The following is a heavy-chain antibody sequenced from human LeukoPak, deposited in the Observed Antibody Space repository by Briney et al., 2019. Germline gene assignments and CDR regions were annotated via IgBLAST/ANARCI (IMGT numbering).Heavy chain of an antibody. CDR3: ARECYDFWSGYLYYYYYYMDV. D-gene: IGHD3-3*01. CDR1: GFTFSNYA. V-gene: IGHV3-7*01. J-gene: IGHJ6*03. Sequence: PGRSQRLSCEASGFTFSNYAMHWVRQAPGKGLEWVANIKQDGSEKYYVDSVKGRFTISRDNAKNSLYLQMNSLRAEDTAVYYCARECYDFWSGYLYYYYYYMDVWGKGTTVTVSS. CDR2: IKQDGSEK.